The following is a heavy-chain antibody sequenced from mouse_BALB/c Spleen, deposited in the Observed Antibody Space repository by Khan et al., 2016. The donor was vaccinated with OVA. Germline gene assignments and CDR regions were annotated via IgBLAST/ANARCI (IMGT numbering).Heavy chain of an antibody. D-gene: IGHD2-14*01. J-gene: IGHJ4*01. V-gene: IGHV9-4*02. CDR3: AAGGAAFYRNDGGAMDY. Sequence: QEVQSGPELKKPGETVRISCKASGYTFTTAGMQWVQKMPGKGLKWIGWINTHSGVPKYAEDFKGRFAFSLETSASTVYLQITNLKNEDTATYFCAAGGAAFYRNDGGAMDYWGQGTSVTVSA. CDR1: GYTFTTAG. CDR2: INTHSGVP.